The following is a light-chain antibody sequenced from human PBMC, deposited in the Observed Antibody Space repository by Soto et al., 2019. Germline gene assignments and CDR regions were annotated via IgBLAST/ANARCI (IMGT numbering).Light chain of an antibody. V-gene: IGKV3-15*01. CDR2: GAS. CDR1: QSVSSN. Sequence: EIVMTQSPATLSVSPGERATLSCMASQSVSSNLAWYQQKPGQAPRLLIFGASTRANGIPARFSGSGSGTEFTLTIRSLQSEDFAVYYCQQYDNSWPWTFGQGTKVDIK. J-gene: IGKJ1*01. CDR3: QQYDNSWPWT.